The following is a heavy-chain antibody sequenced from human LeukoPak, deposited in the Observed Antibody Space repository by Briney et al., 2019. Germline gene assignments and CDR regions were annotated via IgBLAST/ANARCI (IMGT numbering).Heavy chain of an antibody. Sequence: SETLFLTCTVSGYSISSGYYWGWIRQPPGKGLEWIGSIYHSGSTYYNPSLKSRVTISVDTSKNQFSLKLSSVTAADTAVYYCARDSWGWPFDYWGQGTLVTVSS. J-gene: IGHJ4*02. V-gene: IGHV4-38-2*02. CDR3: ARDSWGWPFDY. CDR2: IYHSGST. CDR1: GYSISSGYY. D-gene: IGHD3-16*01.